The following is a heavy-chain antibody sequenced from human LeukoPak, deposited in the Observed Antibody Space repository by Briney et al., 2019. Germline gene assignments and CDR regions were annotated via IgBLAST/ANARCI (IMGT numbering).Heavy chain of an antibody. CDR3: AKESTVTPGNVNWFDT. V-gene: IGHV3-30*02. CDR2: IHHDGSNK. CDR1: GFTFSSYG. D-gene: IGHD4-17*01. J-gene: IGHJ5*02. Sequence: GGSLRLSCAASGFTFSSYGMHWVRQAPGKGLDWVAFIHHDGSNKYYADSVRGRFTISRDNSKNTLSLQMNSLRAEDTAVYYCAKESTVTPGNVNWFDTWGQGTLVTVSS.